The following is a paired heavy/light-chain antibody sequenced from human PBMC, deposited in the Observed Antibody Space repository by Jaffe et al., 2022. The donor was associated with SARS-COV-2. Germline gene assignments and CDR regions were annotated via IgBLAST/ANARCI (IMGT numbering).Heavy chain of an antibody. D-gene: IGHD5-18*01. CDR2: IYYSGST. J-gene: IGHJ6*02. CDR3: VKSGGLQLWSYYYPMDV. Sequence: QVQLQESGPGLVKPSQTLSLTCTVSGGSISSGGYYWSWIRHHPGKGLEWIGYIYYSGSTYYNPSLKSRLTISVDTSKNQFSLKLSSVTAADTAVYYCVKSGGLQLWSYYYPMDVWGQGTTVTVSS. V-gene: IGHV4-31*03. CDR1: GGSISSGGYY.
Light chain of an antibody. V-gene: IGKV3-20*01. CDR1: QSVSNNY. Sequence: EIVLTQSPGTLSLSPGERATLSCRASQSVSNNYLAWYQQKPGQAPRLLVYGASHRATGIPDRFSGSGSGTDFTLTISRLEPEDFAVYYCHQYGSSPWTFGQGTKVEIK. CDR3: HQYGSSPWT. CDR2: GAS. J-gene: IGKJ1*01.